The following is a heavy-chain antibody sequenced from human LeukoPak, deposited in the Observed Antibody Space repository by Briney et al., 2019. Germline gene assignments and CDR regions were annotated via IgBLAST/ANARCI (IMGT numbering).Heavy chain of an antibody. J-gene: IGHJ5*02. CDR1: GGSISSYY. CDR2: IYYSGST. D-gene: IGHD6-13*01. Sequence: PSETLSLTCTVSGGSISSYYWSWIRQPPGKGLEWIGYIYYSGSTNYNPSLKSRVTISVDTSKNQFSLKLSSVTAADTAVYYCARNTIAAAVFVPWDQGTLVTVSS. V-gene: IGHV4-59*01. CDR3: ARNTIAAAVFVP.